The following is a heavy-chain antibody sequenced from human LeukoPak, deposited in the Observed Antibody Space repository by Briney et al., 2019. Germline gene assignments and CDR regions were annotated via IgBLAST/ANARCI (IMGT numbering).Heavy chain of an antibody. D-gene: IGHD4-17*01. V-gene: IGHV1-2*02. CDR1: GYTFTGYY. CDR3: AREFMGDYGNYYYGMDV. CDR2: INPNSGGT. J-gene: IGHJ6*02. Sequence: ASVKVSCKASGYTFTGYYMHWVRQAPGQGLEWMGWINPNSGGTHYAQKFQGRVTMTRDTSISTAYMELSRLRSDDTAVYYCAREFMGDYGNYYYGMDVWGQGTTVTVSS.